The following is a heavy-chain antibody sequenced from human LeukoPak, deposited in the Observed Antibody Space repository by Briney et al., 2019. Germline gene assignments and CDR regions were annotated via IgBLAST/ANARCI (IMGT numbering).Heavy chain of an antibody. CDR1: GFTFSSYA. J-gene: IGHJ4*02. D-gene: IGHD3-22*01. CDR2: ISGSGGST. CDR3: AKAAESYDSSGYQTPFDY. Sequence: GGSLRLSCAASGFTFSSYAMSWVRQAPGKGLEWVSVISGSGGSTYYADSVKGRFTISRDNSKNTLYLQMNSLRAEDTAVYYCAKAAESYDSSGYQTPFDYWGQGTLVTVSS. V-gene: IGHV3-23*01.